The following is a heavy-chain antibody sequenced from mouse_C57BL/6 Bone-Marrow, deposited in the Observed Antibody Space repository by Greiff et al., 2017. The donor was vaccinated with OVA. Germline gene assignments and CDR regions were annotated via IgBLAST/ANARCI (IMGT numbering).Heavy chain of an antibody. CDR2: IWWDDDK. J-gene: IGHJ3*01. CDR1: GFSLSTFGMG. Sequence: QVQLKESGPGILQPSQTLRLTCSFSGFSLSTFGMGVGWIRQPSGKGLEWLAHIWWDDDKYYNPALKSRLTISKDTSKNQVFLKIANVDTADTATYYCARIAWVWLLRTFAYWGQGTLVTVSA. D-gene: IGHD2-3*01. CDR3: ARIAWVWLLRTFAY. V-gene: IGHV8-8*01.